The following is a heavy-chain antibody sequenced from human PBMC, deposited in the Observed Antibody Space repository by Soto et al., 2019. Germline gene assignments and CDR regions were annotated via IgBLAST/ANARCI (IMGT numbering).Heavy chain of an antibody. CDR1: GGSFSGYY. Sequence: TLSLTCAVYGGSFSGYYWSWIRQPPGKGLEWIGEIKHSGSTNYNPSLKSRVTISVDTSKNQFSLKLSSVTAADTAVYYCARTGAYYYGMDVWGQGTTVTVSS. CDR3: ARTGAYYYGMDV. V-gene: IGHV4-34*01. CDR2: IKHSGST. J-gene: IGHJ6*02. D-gene: IGHD3-10*01.